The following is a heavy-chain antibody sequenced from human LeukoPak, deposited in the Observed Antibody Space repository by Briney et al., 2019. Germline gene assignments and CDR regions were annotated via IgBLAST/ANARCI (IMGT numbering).Heavy chain of an antibody. J-gene: IGHJ4*02. V-gene: IGHV1-46*01. Sequence: ASVKVSCKAFGYTFTSNYMHWVRQAPGQGPEWMGVISPSGGSTTYAQKFQGRVTLTRDMSTSTVYMELSSLRSEDTAVYYCARDRHFGELLFDYWGQGTLVTVSS. D-gene: IGHD3-10*01. CDR2: ISPSGGST. CDR3: ARDRHFGELLFDY. CDR1: GYTFTSNY.